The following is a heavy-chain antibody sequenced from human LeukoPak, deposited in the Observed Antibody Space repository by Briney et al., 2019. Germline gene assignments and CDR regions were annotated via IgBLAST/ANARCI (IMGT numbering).Heavy chain of an antibody. Sequence: ASVKVSCKASGYTFTSYDINWVRQATGQGLEWMGWMNPNRGNTGYAQKFQGRVTMTRNTSISTAYMELSSLRSEDTAVYYCARAHSSGWYSAFDYWGQGTLVTVSS. V-gene: IGHV1-8*01. CDR3: ARAHSSGWYSAFDY. D-gene: IGHD6-19*01. CDR1: GYTFTSYD. CDR2: MNPNRGNT. J-gene: IGHJ4*02.